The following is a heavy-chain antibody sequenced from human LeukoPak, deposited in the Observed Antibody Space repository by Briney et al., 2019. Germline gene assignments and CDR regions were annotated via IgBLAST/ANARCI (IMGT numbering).Heavy chain of an antibody. CDR1: GFTFSSYS. CDR2: ISSSTSAI. Sequence: GGSLRLSCAASGFTFSSYSMNWVRQAPGKGLEWVSYISSSTSAIYYADPVKGRFTVSRDNAKNSLFLQMNSLRAEDTAVYYCARERIAASGLIDYWGQGTLVTVSS. V-gene: IGHV3-48*01. CDR3: ARERIAASGLIDY. D-gene: IGHD6-13*01. J-gene: IGHJ4*02.